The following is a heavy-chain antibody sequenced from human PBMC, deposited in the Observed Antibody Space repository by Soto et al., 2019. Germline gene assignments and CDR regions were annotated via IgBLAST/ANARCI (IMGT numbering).Heavy chain of an antibody. CDR3: ARESEDLTSNLDY. CDR2: ISSTTNYI. Sequence: ESGGGLVKPGGSLRLSCAASGFTFTRYSMNWVRQAPGKGLEWVSSISSTTNYIYYGDSMKGRFTISRANPKNSLYLEMNSLRAEDTAVYYCARESEDLTSNLDYWGQGTLVTVSS. CDR1: GFTFTRYS. V-gene: IGHV3-21*06. J-gene: IGHJ4*02.